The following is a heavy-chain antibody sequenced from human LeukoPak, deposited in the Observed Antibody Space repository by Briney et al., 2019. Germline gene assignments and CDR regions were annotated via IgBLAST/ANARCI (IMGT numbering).Heavy chain of an antibody. J-gene: IGHJ4*02. CDR3: ARAYSSSSSVSDY. CDR1: GYSFTSYW. Sequence: GESLKISCKGSGYSFTSYWIGWVRQMPGKGLEWMGIIYPGDSDTRYSPSFQGHVTISADKSISTAYLQWSSLKASDTAMYYCARAYSSSSSVSDYWGQGTLVTVSS. CDR2: IYPGDSDT. V-gene: IGHV5-51*01. D-gene: IGHD6-6*01.